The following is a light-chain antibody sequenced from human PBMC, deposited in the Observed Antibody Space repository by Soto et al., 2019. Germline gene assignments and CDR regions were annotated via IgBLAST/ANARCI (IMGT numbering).Light chain of an antibody. Sequence: QSVLIQPPSASGTPGQRVTISCSGSSSNIGSNYVYWYQQLPGTAPKLLIYRNNQRPSGVPDRFSGSKSGTSASLAISGLRSEDEADYYCAVWDDSMSGHWVFGGGTKLTVL. V-gene: IGLV1-47*01. CDR1: SSNIGSNY. J-gene: IGLJ3*02. CDR3: AVWDDSMSGHWV. CDR2: RNN.